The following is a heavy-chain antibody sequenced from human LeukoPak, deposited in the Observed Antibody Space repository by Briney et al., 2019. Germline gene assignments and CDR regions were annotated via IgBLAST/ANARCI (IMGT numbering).Heavy chain of an antibody. V-gene: IGHV4-59*01. Sequence: SETLSLTCTVSGGSISSYYWSWIRQPPGKGLEWIGYIYYSGSTNYNPSLKSRVTISVDTSKNQFSLKLSSVTAADTAVYYCARVRGAEQRDAFDIWGQGTMVTVSS. J-gene: IGHJ3*02. CDR3: ARVRGAEQRDAFDI. D-gene: IGHD1-26*01. CDR1: GGSISSYY. CDR2: IYYSGST.